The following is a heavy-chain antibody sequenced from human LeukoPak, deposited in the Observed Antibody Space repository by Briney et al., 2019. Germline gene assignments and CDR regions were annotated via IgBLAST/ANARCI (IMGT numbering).Heavy chain of an antibody. CDR2: IYYSGST. V-gene: IGHV4-39*07. CDR3: CGSVRGDCSGWYYFDY. J-gene: IGHJ4*02. CDR1: GGSIRSSTDY. D-gene: IGHD6-19*01. Sequence: SETLSLTCTVSGGSIRSSTDYWGWIRQPPGKELEWIGSIYYSGSTYYNPSLKSRVTISVDTSKNQFSVKLSSVTAADTAVYYCCGSVRGDCSGWYYFDYWGQGTLITVSS.